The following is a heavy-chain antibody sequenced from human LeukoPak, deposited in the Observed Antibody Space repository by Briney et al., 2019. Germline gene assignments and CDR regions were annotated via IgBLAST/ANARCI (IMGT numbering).Heavy chain of an antibody. J-gene: IGHJ4*02. CDR3: AKGYVRSNIFDY. CDR2: IDYGGAT. V-gene: IGHV4-59*01. Sequence: SETLSLTCTVAGGFISGYYWCWIRQPRGRGLGWSGYIDYGGATDYNPSLKSRVTISVDTSKNQFSLKLSSVTAADMAGYYCAKGYVRSNIFDYGGQGTLATVTA. CDR1: GGFISGYY. D-gene: IGHD2/OR15-2a*01.